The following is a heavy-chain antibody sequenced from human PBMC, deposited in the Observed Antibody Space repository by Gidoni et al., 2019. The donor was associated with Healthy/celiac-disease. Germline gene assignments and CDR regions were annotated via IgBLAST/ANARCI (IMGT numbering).Heavy chain of an antibody. CDR3: ARAFYDYGDYWYFDL. CDR1: GGSISSYY. V-gene: IGHV4-59*01. J-gene: IGHJ2*01. D-gene: IGHD4-17*01. Sequence: QVQLQESGPGLVKPSETLSLTCTVSGGSISSYYWSWIRQPPGKGLEWIGYIYYSGSTNYNPSLKSRVTISVDTSKNQFSLKLSSVTAADTAVYYCARAFYDYGDYWYFDLWGRGTLVTVSS. CDR2: IYYSGST.